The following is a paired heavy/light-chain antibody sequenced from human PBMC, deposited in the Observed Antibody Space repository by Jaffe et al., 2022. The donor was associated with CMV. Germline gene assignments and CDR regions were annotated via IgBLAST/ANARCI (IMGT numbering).Light chain of an antibody. CDR2: TNN. Sequence: QSVLTQPPSASGTPGQRVAISCSGSSSNIGSYTVNWYQQLPGTAPKLLIYTNNQRPSGVPDRFSGSRAGTSASLAISGLQSEDEADYYCAAWDDRLNVVVFGGGTKLTVL. CDR3: AAWDDRLNVVV. CDR1: SSNIGSYT. J-gene: IGLJ2*01. V-gene: IGLV1-44*01.
Heavy chain of an antibody. CDR3: VTERGRGWFDP. Sequence: EVQLVESGGGLLQPGGSLRLSCAASGFTFSSYWMNWVRQAPGKGLVWVSRIKNDGSYTDYADSVKGRFTISRDNAKNTLYLQMNNLRVEDTAVYYCVTERGRGWFDPWGQGTLVTVSS. CDR2: IKNDGSYT. V-gene: IGHV3-74*01. J-gene: IGHJ5*02. CDR1: GFTFSSYW. D-gene: IGHD3-10*01.